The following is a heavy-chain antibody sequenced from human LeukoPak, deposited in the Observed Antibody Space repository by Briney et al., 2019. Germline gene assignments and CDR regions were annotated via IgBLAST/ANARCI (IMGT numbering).Heavy chain of an antibody. J-gene: IGHJ3*02. D-gene: IGHD2-8*01. Sequence: GGSLRLSCAASGFTFDDYAMHWVRQAPGKGLEWVSGISWNSGSIGYADSVKGRFTISRDNAKNSLYLQMNSLRAEDMALYYCAKENGGAFDIWGQGTMVTVSS. CDR3: AKENGGAFDI. V-gene: IGHV3-9*03. CDR2: ISWNSGSI. CDR1: GFTFDDYA.